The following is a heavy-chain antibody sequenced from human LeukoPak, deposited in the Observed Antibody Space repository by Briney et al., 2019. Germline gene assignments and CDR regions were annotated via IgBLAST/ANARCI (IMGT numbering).Heavy chain of an antibody. D-gene: IGHD4-11*01. V-gene: IGHV4-34*01. J-gene: IGHJ6*02. CDR3: ARGDYSNFYVYYYYGMDV. CDR1: GGSFSGYY. CDR2: INYSGST. Sequence: SSETLSLTCAVYGGSFSGYYWSWIRQPPGKGLEWIGEINYSGSTNYNPSLKSRVTISVDTSKNQFSLKLSSVTAADTAVYYFARGDYSNFYVYYYYGMDVWGQGTTVTVSS.